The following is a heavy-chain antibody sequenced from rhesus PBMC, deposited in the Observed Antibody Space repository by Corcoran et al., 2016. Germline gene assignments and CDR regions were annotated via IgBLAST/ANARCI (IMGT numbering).Heavy chain of an antibody. V-gene: IGHV4-127*01. CDR2: IGGSRGRT. CDR3: ARVRPWYFDL. Sequence: QVQLQESGPGLVKPSETLSLTCAVSGYSISSGYDWSWIRQPPGKGLEWIGHIGGSRGRTNYNPSLKSRVTISKDTPKNQFSLKLSSVTAADTAVYYCARVRPWYFDLWGPGTPITISS. J-gene: IGHJ2*01. CDR1: GYSISSGYD.